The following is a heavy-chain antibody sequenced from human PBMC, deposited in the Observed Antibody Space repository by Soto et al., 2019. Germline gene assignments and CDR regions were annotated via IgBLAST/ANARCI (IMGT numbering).Heavy chain of an antibody. CDR3: ARGKELRLSYYYYGMDV. V-gene: IGHV1-2*04. CDR2: INPNSGGT. J-gene: IGHJ6*02. D-gene: IGHD1-7*01. CDR1: GYTFTGYY. Sequence: ASVKVSCKASGYTFTGYYMHWVRQAPGQGLEWMGWINPNSGGTNYAQKFQGWVTMTRDTSISTAYMELSRLRSDDTAVYYCARGKELRLSYYYYGMDVWGEATTVTVCS.